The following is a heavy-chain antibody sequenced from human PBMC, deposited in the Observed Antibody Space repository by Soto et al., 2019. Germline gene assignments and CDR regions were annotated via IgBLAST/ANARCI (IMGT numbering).Heavy chain of an antibody. CDR2: ISDDGSNK. V-gene: IGHV3-30-3*01. J-gene: IGHJ5*02. Sequence: QVQLVESGGGVVQPGRSLRLSCAASGFTFSTYTIHWVRQAPGKGLEWVAVISDDGSNKYYADSVKGRFTISRDNSMNTLYLQMNSLRAEDTAVYYCARDHSTWFYPWGQGTLVTVSS. D-gene: IGHD4-4*01. CDR3: ARDHSTWFYP. CDR1: GFTFSTYT.